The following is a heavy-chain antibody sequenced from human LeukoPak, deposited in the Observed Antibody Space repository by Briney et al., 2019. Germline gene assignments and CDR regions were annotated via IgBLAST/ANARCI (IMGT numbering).Heavy chain of an antibody. Sequence: SVKVSCKASGGTFSSYDISWVRQAPGQGLEWMGGIIPIFGTANYAQKFQARVTITADESTSTAYMELSSLRSEDTAVYYCARVAAVAGYFDYWGQGTLVTVSS. CDR2: IIPIFGTA. D-gene: IGHD6-19*01. J-gene: IGHJ4*02. V-gene: IGHV1-69*13. CDR3: ARVAAVAGYFDY. CDR1: GGTFSSYD.